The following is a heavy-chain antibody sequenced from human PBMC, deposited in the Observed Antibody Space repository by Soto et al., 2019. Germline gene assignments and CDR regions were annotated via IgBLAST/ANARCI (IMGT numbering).Heavy chain of an antibody. CDR1: GFTFNIYA. CDR2: ISRYGDIT. V-gene: IGHV3-23*01. D-gene: IGHD3-22*01. J-gene: IGHJ4*02. CDR3: AKDRYLDHDSRGYLFDN. Sequence: EVQLLESGGDLIQPGGSLRLSCAASGFTFNIYAMTWVRQAPGKGLEWVSAISRYGDITYYADSVEVRFSISRDNSKNTLYLQMNSLRAEDTAVYYCAKDRYLDHDSRGYLFDNWGQGTLVTVSS.